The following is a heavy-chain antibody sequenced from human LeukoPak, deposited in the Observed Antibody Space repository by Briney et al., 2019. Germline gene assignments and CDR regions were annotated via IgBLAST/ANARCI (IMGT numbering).Heavy chain of an antibody. Sequence: PGGSLRLSCATSGFTFSTYAMSWVRQAPGKGLEWVSAISGSGGSTYYADSVKGRFTISRDKSKNTLYLQMNSLRGEDTAVYYCAKDLRKSPLLWFGEFDSWGQGTLVTVSS. D-gene: IGHD3-10*01. CDR2: ISGSGGST. CDR3: AKDLRKSPLLWFGEFDS. V-gene: IGHV3-23*01. CDR1: GFTFSTYA. J-gene: IGHJ4*02.